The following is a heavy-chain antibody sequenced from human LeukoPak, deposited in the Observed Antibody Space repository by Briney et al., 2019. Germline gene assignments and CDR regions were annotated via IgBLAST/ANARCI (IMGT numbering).Heavy chain of an antibody. V-gene: IGHV1-18*01. J-gene: IGHJ4*02. CDR1: GYTFTSYG. Sequence: ASVKVSCKASGYTFTSYGISWVRQAPGQGLEWMGWISAYNGNTNYAQKLQGRVTMTTDTSTSTAYMELRSQRSDDTAVYYCARDSLGWWLRSEPFDYWGQGTLVTVSS. CDR2: ISAYNGNT. CDR3: ARDSLGWWLRSEPFDY. D-gene: IGHD5-12*01.